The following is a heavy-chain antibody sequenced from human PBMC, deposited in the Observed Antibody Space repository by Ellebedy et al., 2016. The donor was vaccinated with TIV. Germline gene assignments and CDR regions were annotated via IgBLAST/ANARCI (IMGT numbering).Heavy chain of an antibody. CDR2: MSNDGNTK. V-gene: IGHV3-30*04. CDR1: GFTFRLYV. D-gene: IGHD2-8*01. J-gene: IGHJ4*02. Sequence: PGGSLRLSCAASGFTFRLYVMHWVRQTPGKGLAWVPIMSNDGNTKYYADSVKGRFTITRENSKSSLYLQMNSLRVEDTALYYCARDNGSSPDYWGQGTLVTVSS. CDR3: ARDNGSSPDY.